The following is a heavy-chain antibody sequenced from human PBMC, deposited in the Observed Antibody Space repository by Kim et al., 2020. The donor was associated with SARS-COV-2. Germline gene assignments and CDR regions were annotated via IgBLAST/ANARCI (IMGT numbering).Heavy chain of an antibody. D-gene: IGHD3-10*01. Sequence: SETLSLTCTVSGGSISSGGYYWSWIRQHPGKGLEWIGYIYYSGSTYYNPSLKSRVTISVDTSKNQFSLKLSSVTAADTAVYYCARYSNGWQLDPQYRFDYWGQGTLVTVSS. CDR2: IYYSGST. J-gene: IGHJ4*02. V-gene: IGHV4-31*03. CDR1: GGSISSGGYY. CDR3: ARYSNGWQLDPQYRFDY.